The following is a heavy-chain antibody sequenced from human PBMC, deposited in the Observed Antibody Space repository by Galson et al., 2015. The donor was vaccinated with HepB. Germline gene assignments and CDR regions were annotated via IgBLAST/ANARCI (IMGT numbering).Heavy chain of an antibody. CDR1: GYTFTSYY. CDR2: INPSGGST. Sequence: SVKVSCKASGYTFTSYYMHWVRQAPGQGLEWMGIINPSGGSTSYAQKFQGRVTMTRDTSTSTVYMELSSLRSEDTAVYYCAREAFLRVPVGDFDYWGQGTLVTVSS. CDR3: AREAFLRVPVGDFDY. J-gene: IGHJ4*02. V-gene: IGHV1-46*01. D-gene: IGHD3-10*01.